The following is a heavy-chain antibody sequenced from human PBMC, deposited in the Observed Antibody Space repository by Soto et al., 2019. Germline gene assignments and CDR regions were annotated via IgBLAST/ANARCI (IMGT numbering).Heavy chain of an antibody. CDR1: GFTFSSYW. CDR3: ASLSAPVDY. CDR2: IDTDGSMT. Sequence: GGSLRLSCAASGFTFSSYWIHWVRQVPGKGMEWVSKIDTDGSMTDYADSVKGRFTVSRDNAKNSLYLQMNSLRVEDTAVYHCASLSAPVDYWGQGTLVTISS. D-gene: IGHD2-2*01. J-gene: IGHJ4*02. V-gene: IGHV3-74*01.